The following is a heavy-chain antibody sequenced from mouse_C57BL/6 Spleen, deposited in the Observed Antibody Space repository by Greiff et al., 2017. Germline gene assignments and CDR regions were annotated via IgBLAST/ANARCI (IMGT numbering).Heavy chain of an antibody. CDR2: IDPETGGT. V-gene: IGHV1-15*01. J-gene: IGHJ3*01. CDR1: GYTFTDYE. D-gene: IGHD2-1*01. Sequence: QVHLQQSGAELVRPGASVTLSCTASGYTFTDYEMHWVKQTPVHGLEWIGAIDPETGGTAYNQKFKGKAILTADKSSSTAYMELRSLTSEDSAVYYCTRYYYGNPWFAYWGQGTLVTVSA. CDR3: TRYYYGNPWFAY.